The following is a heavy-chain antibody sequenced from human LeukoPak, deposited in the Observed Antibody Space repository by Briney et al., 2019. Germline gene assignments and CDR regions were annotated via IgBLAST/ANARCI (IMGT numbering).Heavy chain of an antibody. Sequence: GGSLRLSCAASGFTFSSYSMHWVRQAPGKGLEWVSSISSSSSYIYYADSVKGRFTISRDNAKNSLYLQMNSLRAEDTAVYYCARDGRVTVGATRYGHWGQGTLVTVSS. V-gene: IGHV3-21*01. CDR1: GFTFSSYS. J-gene: IGHJ4*02. D-gene: IGHD1-26*01. CDR3: ARDGRVTVGATRYGH. CDR2: ISSSSSYI.